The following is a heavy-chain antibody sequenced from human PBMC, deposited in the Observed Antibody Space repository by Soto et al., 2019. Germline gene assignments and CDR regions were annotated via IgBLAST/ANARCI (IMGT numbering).Heavy chain of an antibody. CDR1: GYTFTSYD. CDR3: ARSRRLQAWFDP. V-gene: IGHV1-8*01. D-gene: IGHD4-4*01. Sequence: QVQLVQSGAEVKKPGASVKVSCKASGYTFTSYDINWVRQAIGQGLEWMGWMNPNSGNTGYAQKFQGRVTMTRNTSISTAYMELSSLRSEDTAVYYCARSRRLQAWFDPWGQGTLVTVSS. CDR2: MNPNSGNT. J-gene: IGHJ5*02.